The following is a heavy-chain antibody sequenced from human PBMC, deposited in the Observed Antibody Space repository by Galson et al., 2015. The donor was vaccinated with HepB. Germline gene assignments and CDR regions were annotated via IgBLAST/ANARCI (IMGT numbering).Heavy chain of an antibody. CDR3: ARVGYCSGGSCYLFDY. Sequence: SLRLSCAASGFTFSSYEMNWVRQAPGKGLEWVSYISSSGSTIYYADSVKGRFTISRDNAKNSLYLQMNSLRAEDTAVYYCARVGYCSGGSCYLFDYWGQGTLVTVSS. V-gene: IGHV3-48*03. D-gene: IGHD2-15*01. CDR1: GFTFSSYE. CDR2: ISSSGSTI. J-gene: IGHJ4*02.